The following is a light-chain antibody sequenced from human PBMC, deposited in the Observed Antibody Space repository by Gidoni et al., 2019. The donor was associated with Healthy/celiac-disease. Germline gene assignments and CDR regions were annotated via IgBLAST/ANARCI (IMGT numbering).Light chain of an antibody. Sequence: QSALTQPPSASGSPGRSVTISCTGTSSDVGGYNYVSWYQQHPGKAPKLMIYEVSKRPSGVPDRFSGSKSGNTASLTVSGLQAEDEADYYCSSYAGSNTHYVFGTGTKVTVL. V-gene: IGLV2-8*01. CDR1: SSDVGGYNY. CDR3: SSYAGSNTHYV. J-gene: IGLJ1*01. CDR2: EVS.